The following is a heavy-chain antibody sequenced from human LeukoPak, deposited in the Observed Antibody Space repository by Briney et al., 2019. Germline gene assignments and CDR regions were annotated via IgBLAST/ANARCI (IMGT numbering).Heavy chain of an antibody. Sequence: GGSLRLSCAASGFTFRTYSMNWVRQAPGKGLEWVSSISSSSTYIYYADSVKGRFTISRDNAKNSLYLQMNSLRAEDTAVYYCARTYDSSGYYSLTDAFDIWGQGTMVTVSS. V-gene: IGHV3-21*01. CDR3: ARTYDSSGYYSLTDAFDI. CDR1: GFTFRTYS. D-gene: IGHD3-22*01. J-gene: IGHJ3*02. CDR2: ISSSSTYI.